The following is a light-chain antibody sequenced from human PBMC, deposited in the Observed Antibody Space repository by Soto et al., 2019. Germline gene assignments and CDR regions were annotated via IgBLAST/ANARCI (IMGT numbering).Light chain of an antibody. CDR3: QQYNSYLYT. J-gene: IGKJ2*01. CDR1: QSISSW. Sequence: DIQMTQSPSTLSASVGDRVTITCRASQSISSWLAWYQQKPGKAPKLLIYDASSLESGVPSRFSGSGSGTEFSLTIPSLQPDDFATYYCQQYNSYLYTFGQGTKLEIK. V-gene: IGKV1-5*01. CDR2: DAS.